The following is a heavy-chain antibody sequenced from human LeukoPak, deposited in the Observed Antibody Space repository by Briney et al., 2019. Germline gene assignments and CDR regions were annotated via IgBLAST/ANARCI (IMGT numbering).Heavy chain of an antibody. J-gene: IGHJ4*02. CDR1: GFTFSNYW. D-gene: IGHD3-22*01. CDR3: ARGGSSGYYSQSKFDH. V-gene: IGHV3-7*01. Sequence: GGSLRLSCGASGFTFSNYWMTWVRQAPGKGLEWVANIRQDGGEKYYVDSVKGRFTISRDNAKNSLYLQMSSLRAEDTAVYYCARGGSSGYYSQSKFDHWGQGTLVTVSS. CDR2: IRQDGGEK.